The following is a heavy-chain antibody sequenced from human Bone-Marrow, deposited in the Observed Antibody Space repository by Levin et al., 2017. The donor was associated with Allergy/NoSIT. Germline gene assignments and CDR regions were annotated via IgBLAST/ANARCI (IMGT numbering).Heavy chain of an antibody. CDR1: GFSLTSRGMC. J-gene: IGHJ3*02. CDR2: IDWDDDK. CDR3: ARFSTVFINAFDI. V-gene: IGHV2-70*13. D-gene: IGHD5/OR15-5a*01. Sequence: SGPTLVKPTETLTLTCTFSGFSLTSRGMCVSWVRQPPGKALEWLAFIDWDDDKYYNTSLKTRLTISKDTSKNQVVLTMTNMDAADTGTYYCARFSTVFINAFDIWGQGTFVTVSS.